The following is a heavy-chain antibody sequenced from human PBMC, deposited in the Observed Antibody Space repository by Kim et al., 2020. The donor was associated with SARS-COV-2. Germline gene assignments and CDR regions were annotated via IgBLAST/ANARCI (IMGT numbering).Heavy chain of an antibody. CDR1: GFTFSSYA. CDR2: ISGSGGST. D-gene: IGHD3-10*01. J-gene: IGHJ3*02. CDR3: AKDWEYYYGSGRVWQKNHDAFDS. V-gene: IGHV3-23*01. Sequence: GGSLRLSCAASGFTFSSYAMSWVRQAPGKGLEWVSAISGSGGSTYYADSVKGRFTISRDNSKNTLYLQMNSLRAEDTAVYYCAKDWEYYYGSGRVWQKNHDAFDSWGQGTMVTVSS.